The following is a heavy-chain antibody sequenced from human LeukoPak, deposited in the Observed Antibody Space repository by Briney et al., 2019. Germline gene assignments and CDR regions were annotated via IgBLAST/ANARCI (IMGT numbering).Heavy chain of an antibody. V-gene: IGHV5-51*01. CDR1: GSIFANYW. Sequence: GESLKICCKGSGSIFANYWIGWGRQPPGKGPEWMGIIDPGDSDTRYSPSFQGQVTISADKSINTASLQWPSLKASNSAIYYCARRSNSGHEFFDYWSQGTLVTVSS. D-gene: IGHD5-12*01. J-gene: IGHJ4*02. CDR3: ARRSNSGHEFFDY. CDR2: IDPGDSDT.